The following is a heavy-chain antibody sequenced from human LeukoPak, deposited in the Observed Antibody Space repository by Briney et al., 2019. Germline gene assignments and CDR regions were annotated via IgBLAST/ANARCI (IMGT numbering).Heavy chain of an antibody. CDR2: TYYRSKWYN. CDR3: ARGWSFDC. D-gene: IGHD6-19*01. V-gene: IGHV6-1*01. J-gene: IGHJ4*02. Sequence: SQTLSLTCAISGDSVSSNSAGWNWIRQSPWRGLEWLGRTYYRSKWYNDYAASVKSRITFNPDTSNNQFSLQLISVTPEDTAVYYCARGWSFDCWGQGTLVTVYS. CDR1: GDSVSSNSAG.